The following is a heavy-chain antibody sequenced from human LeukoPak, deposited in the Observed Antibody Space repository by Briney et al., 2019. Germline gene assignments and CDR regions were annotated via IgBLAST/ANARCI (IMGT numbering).Heavy chain of an antibody. CDR3: ARDRSGSSGWSKNDY. CDR2: INPNSGGT. V-gene: IGHV1-2*06. Sequence: ASVKVSCKASGYTFTGYYMHWVRQAPGQGLEWMGRINPNSGGTNYAQKFQGRVTMTRDTSISTAYMELSRLRSDDTAVYYCARDRSGSSGWSKNDYWGQGTLVTVSS. J-gene: IGHJ4*02. CDR1: GYTFTGYY. D-gene: IGHD6-19*01.